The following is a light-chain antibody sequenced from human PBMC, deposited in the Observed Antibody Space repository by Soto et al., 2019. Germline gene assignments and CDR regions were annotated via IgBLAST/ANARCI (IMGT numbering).Light chain of an antibody. Sequence: DIQLTQSPSFLSASVGDRVTITCRASQGISSYLAWYQQKPGKAPKLLIYAASPLQSGVPSRFSGSGSGREFTLTISSLQPEDFATYYCQKLNSYPLTFGGGTKVEIK. V-gene: IGKV1-9*01. CDR2: AAS. CDR1: QGISSY. J-gene: IGKJ4*01. CDR3: QKLNSYPLT.